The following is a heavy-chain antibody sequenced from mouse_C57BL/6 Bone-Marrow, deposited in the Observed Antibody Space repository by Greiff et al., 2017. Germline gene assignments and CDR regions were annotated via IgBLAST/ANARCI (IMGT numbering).Heavy chain of an antibody. CDR1: GFNIKDDY. V-gene: IGHV14-4*01. D-gene: IGHD2-2*01. Sequence: VQLQQSGAELVRPGASVKMSCTASGFNIKDDYMHWVKQRPEQGLEWIGWIDPENGDTEYASKFQGKATITADTSSNTAYMQLSSLTSEDAAVYSCTSSDYGCDWRECSFDYWGQGTTLTVSS. J-gene: IGHJ2*01. CDR3: TSSDYGCDWRECSFDY. CDR2: IDPENGDT.